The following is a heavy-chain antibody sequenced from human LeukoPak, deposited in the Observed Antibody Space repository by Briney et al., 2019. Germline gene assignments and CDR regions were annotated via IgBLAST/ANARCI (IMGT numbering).Heavy chain of an antibody. CDR2: IYYSGST. J-gene: IGHJ4*02. V-gene: IGHV4-39*01. CDR1: GGSISSSSYY. CDR3: ARMGPRIAVAVPFDY. D-gene: IGHD6-19*01. Sequence: SETLSLTCTVSGGSISSSSYYWGWIRQPPGKGLEWIGSIYYSGSTYYNPSLKSRVTISADTSKNQFSLKLSSVTAADTAVNYCARMGPRIAVAVPFDYWGQGTLVTVSS.